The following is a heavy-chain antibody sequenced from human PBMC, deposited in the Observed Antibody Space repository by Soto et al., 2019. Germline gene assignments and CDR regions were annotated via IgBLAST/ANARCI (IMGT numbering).Heavy chain of an antibody. Sequence: ASVKVSCKVSGYTLTELSMHWVRQAPGKGLEWMGGFDPEDGETIYAQKFQGRVTMTEDTSTDTAYMELSSLRSEDTAVYYCATHCSNYYGSGSYYFSYGHDAFDIWGQ. D-gene: IGHD3-10*01. CDR2: FDPEDGET. V-gene: IGHV1-24*01. CDR3: ATHCSNYYGSGSYYFSYGHDAFDI. CDR1: GYTLTELS. J-gene: IGHJ3*02.